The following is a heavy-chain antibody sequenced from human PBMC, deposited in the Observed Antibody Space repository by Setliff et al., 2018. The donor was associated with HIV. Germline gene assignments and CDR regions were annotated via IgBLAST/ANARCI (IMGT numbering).Heavy chain of an antibody. CDR1: GFTFSNYA. D-gene: IGHD3-22*01. J-gene: IGHJ4*02. V-gene: IGHV3-23*01. CDR3: AKELAASGLGYFDS. Sequence: GGSLRLSCAASGFTFSNYAMSWVRQAPGEGLEWVSAILSTGERTFYADSVKGRFTISRDNSKNTVYLQMNRLRAEDTAEYYCAKELAASGLGYFDSWGRGILVTVSS. CDR2: ILSTGERT.